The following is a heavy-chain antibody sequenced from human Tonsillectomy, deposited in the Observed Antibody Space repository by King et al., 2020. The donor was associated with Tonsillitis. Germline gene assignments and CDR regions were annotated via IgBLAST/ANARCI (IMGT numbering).Heavy chain of an antibody. D-gene: IGHD3-10*01. CDR2: IYYSGST. V-gene: IGHV4-59*01. J-gene: IGHJ4*02. CDR3: ARGRGISPWGGSGSSYFNY. CDR1: GGSFSSYY. Sequence: QLQESGPGLVKPSETLSLTCTVSGGSFSSYYWSWIRQPPGKGLEWIGYIYYSGSTNYNPSLKSRVTISVDTSKNQFSLKLSSVTAADTAVYYCARGRGISPWGGSGSSYFNYWGQGPLVTVSS.